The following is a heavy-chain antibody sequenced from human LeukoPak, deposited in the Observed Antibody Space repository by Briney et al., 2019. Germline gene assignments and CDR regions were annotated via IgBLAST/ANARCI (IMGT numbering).Heavy chain of an antibody. V-gene: IGHV1-2*02. CDR1: GYTFTGYY. Sequence: ASVKVSCKASGYTFTGYYMHWVRQAPGQGLEWMGWINPNSGGTNYAQKFQGRVTVTRDTSISTAYMELSRLRSDGTAVYYCAREGDGASSISCYRDWGQGTLVTVSS. CDR2: INPNSGGT. J-gene: IGHJ4*02. CDR3: AREGDGASSISCYRD. D-gene: IGHD2-2*01.